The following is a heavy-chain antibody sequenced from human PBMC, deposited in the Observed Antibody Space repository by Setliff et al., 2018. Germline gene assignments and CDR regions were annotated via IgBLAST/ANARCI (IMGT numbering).Heavy chain of an antibody. Sequence: SVKVSCKASGGTFSSYAITWVRRAPGQGLEWMGGIIPILGTVNYAQKFQGRVTLTTDTAAKTVYMELRSLTSDDTAVYYCARVPRLEWLLPTFDSWGQGTLVTVS. CDR1: GGTFSSYA. V-gene: IGHV1-69*10. D-gene: IGHD3-3*01. CDR3: ARVPRLEWLLPTFDS. J-gene: IGHJ4*02. CDR2: IIPILGTV.